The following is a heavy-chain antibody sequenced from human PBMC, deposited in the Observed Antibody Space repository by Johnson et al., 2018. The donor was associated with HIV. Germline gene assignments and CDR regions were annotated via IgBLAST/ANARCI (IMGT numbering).Heavy chain of an antibody. Sequence: MLLVVSGGDLVQPGGSLRLSCAASGFTFSTYGMSWVRQAPGKGLEWVSIISDGGGTTYYADSVKGRFTISRDNAKNSLYLQMDSLIAEDTAVYYCARDYYDLPWGYDAFDIWGQGTMVTVSS. CDR1: GFTFSTYG. D-gene: IGHD3-22*01. J-gene: IGHJ3*02. V-gene: IGHV3-48*04. CDR2: ISDGGGTT. CDR3: ARDYYDLPWGYDAFDI.